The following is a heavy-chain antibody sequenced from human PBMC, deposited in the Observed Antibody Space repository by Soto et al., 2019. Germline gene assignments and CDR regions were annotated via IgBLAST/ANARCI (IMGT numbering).Heavy chain of an antibody. Sequence: QVHLVQSGAEVRKPGASVTVSCRSSGDSFNDYYIHWVRQAPGQGFEWMGWINPNGGVTKYAQKFQGWVSMPRDTAIRTVYMQLSRLRSDDTAVYYCARESGGATATLDYYYFYMDVWGTGTTVTVSS. D-gene: IGHD5-12*01. CDR1: GDSFNDYY. CDR3: ARESGGATATLDYYYFYMDV. V-gene: IGHV1-2*04. J-gene: IGHJ6*03. CDR2: INPNGGVT.